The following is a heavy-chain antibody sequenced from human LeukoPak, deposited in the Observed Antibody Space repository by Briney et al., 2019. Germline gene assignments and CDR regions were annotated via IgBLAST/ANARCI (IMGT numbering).Heavy chain of an antibody. Sequence: GESLKISCQTSGYTFANYWIAWVRQMPGKGLEWMGIIYPGNSDTKYSPSFQGQVTISADKSISTAYLQWSSLKASDTAMYYCARPSLYGYKAAFDIWGQGTMVTVSS. CDR3: ARPSLYGYKAAFDI. V-gene: IGHV5-51*01. CDR1: GYTFANYW. CDR2: IYPGNSDT. J-gene: IGHJ3*02. D-gene: IGHD5-18*01.